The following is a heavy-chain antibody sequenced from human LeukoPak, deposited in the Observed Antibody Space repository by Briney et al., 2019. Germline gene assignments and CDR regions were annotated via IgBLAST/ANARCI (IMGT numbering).Heavy chain of an antibody. CDR3: ARDIAFPLFGEADY. CDR2: ISSSSSYI. CDR1: GFTFSSYS. D-gene: IGHD3-10*02. V-gene: IGHV3-21*01. Sequence: GGSLRLSCAASGFTFSSYSMNWVRQAPGKGLEWVSSISSSSSYIYYADSVKGRLTISRDNAKNSLYLQMNSLRAEDTAVYYCARDIAFPLFGEADYWGQGTLVTVSS. J-gene: IGHJ4*02.